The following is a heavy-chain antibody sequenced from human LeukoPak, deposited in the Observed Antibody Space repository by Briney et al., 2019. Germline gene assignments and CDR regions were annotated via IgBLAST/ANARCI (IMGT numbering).Heavy chain of an antibody. CDR1: GGSFSGYY. Sequence: SETLSLTCAVYGGSFSGYYWSWVRQPPGKGLEWMGEINHSGSTNYNPSLKSRVTISVDTSKNQFSLKLSSVTAADTAVCYCARLTGYSNYGRFDYWGQGTLITVSS. CDR2: INHSGST. V-gene: IGHV4-34*01. J-gene: IGHJ4*02. CDR3: ARLTGYSNYGRFDY. D-gene: IGHD4-11*01.